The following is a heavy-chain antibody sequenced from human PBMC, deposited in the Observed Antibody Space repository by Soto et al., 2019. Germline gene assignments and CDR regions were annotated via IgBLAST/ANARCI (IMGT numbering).Heavy chain of an antibody. CDR2: IIPIFGTA. V-gene: IGHV1-69*13. CDR1: GGTFSSYA. Sequence: SVKVSCKASGGTFSSYAISWVRQAPGQGLEWMGGIIPIFGTANYAQKFQGRVTITADESTSTAYMELSSLRSEDTAVYYCASSFGVGIMVVPNYYYYYGMDVWGQGTTVTVSS. CDR3: ASSFGVGIMVVPNYYYYYGMDV. J-gene: IGHJ6*02. D-gene: IGHD3-3*01.